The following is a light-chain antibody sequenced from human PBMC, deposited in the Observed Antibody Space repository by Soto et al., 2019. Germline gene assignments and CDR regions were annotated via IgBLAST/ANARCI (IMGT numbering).Light chain of an antibody. CDR3: QQYHSDPIS. J-gene: IGKJ5*01. V-gene: IGKV3-11*01. CDR2: YAS. CDR1: QSVSTL. Sequence: VLTQSPATLSLSPGERAALSYRASQSVSTLLAWYQQKPGQPPRLLIYYASKRATGIPARFSGSGSGTDFTLTITSLQAEDVAVYYCQQYHSDPISFGQGTRLEIK.